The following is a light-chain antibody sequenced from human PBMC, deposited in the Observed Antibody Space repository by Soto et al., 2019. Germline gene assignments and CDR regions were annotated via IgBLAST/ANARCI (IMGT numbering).Light chain of an antibody. CDR1: QSVRIK. CDR3: QRYNNWRT. Sequence: EIVMTQSPATLSVSPGERATLSCRASQSVRIKLAWYQQKPGQAPRLLIYDALTRATGIPARFSGSGSGTGFTLPISSLQPEDFAVYYCQRYNNWRTLGQGSKVDIK. CDR2: DAL. V-gene: IGKV3-15*01. J-gene: IGKJ1*01.